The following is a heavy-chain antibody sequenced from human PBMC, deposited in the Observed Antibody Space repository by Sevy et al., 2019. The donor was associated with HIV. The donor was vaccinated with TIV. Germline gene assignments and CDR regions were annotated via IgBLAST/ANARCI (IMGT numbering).Heavy chain of an antibody. V-gene: IGHV3-74*01. Sequence: GGSLRLSCATSGFSFSNNWMHWVRQAPGKGLVWVSRINGDGSSISYADPVNGRFTISRDNAKNTLYLQMNSLRVEDTAVYYCAGSNWYAGFDIWGPGTMVTVSS. J-gene: IGHJ3*02. CDR2: INGDGSSI. CDR1: GFSFSNNW. D-gene: IGHD6-13*01. CDR3: AGSNWYAGFDI.